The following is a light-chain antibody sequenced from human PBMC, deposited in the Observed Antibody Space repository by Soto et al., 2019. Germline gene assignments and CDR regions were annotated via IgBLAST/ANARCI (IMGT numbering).Light chain of an antibody. Sequence: QSVLTQPASVSGSPGQSITISCTGTSSDVAAYNFVSWYQQHPGEVPKLMIYEVIKRPSGISDRFSGSKSGNTASLTVSGLQAEDEADYYCSSYAGSNNHVLFGGGTKLTVL. CDR3: SSYAGSNNHVL. CDR1: SSDVAAYNF. CDR2: EVI. V-gene: IGLV2-14*03. J-gene: IGLJ2*01.